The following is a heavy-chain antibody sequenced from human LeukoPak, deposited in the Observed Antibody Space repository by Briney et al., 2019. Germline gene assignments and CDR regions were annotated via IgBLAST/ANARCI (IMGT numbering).Heavy chain of an antibody. D-gene: IGHD3-3*01. Sequence: GGSLRLSCAASGFIFSSYVMNWVRQAPGKGLEWVSGISGSGDNTYYADSVKGRFTISRDNSKNTLYVQMDSLRAEDTAVYYCAKGIYAFSSGQDYWGQGTLVTVSP. CDR1: GFIFSSYV. CDR2: ISGSGDNT. CDR3: AKGIYAFSSGQDY. V-gene: IGHV3-23*01. J-gene: IGHJ4*02.